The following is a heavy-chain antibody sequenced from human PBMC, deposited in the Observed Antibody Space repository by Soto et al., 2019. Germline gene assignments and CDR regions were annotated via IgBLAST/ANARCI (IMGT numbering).Heavy chain of an antibody. CDR2: TYYRSKWYS. CDR3: ARGSYYSGWV. Sequence: SQTLSLTCAISGYRVSSTSAAWSWIRQSPSRGLEWLGRTYYRSKWYSDYAVSVKSRITINPDTSKNQFSLQLNSVTPEDTAVYYCARGSYYSGWVWGQGTLVTVSS. V-gene: IGHV6-1*01. J-gene: IGHJ4*02. D-gene: IGHD6-19*01. CDR1: GYRVSSTSAA.